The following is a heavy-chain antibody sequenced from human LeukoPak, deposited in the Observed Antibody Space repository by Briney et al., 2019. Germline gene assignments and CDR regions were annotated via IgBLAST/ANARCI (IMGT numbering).Heavy chain of an antibody. Sequence: GGPLRLSCAASGFTFSSYDMHWVRHATGKDLEWVSVIGTAGDTYYPGSVKGRFTISRENAKNSLYLQMNSLRAGDTAVYYCARGRTVVPAANAFDIWGQGTMVTVSS. V-gene: IGHV3-13*01. D-gene: IGHD2-2*01. J-gene: IGHJ3*02. CDR2: IGTAGDT. CDR3: ARGRTVVPAANAFDI. CDR1: GFTFSSYD.